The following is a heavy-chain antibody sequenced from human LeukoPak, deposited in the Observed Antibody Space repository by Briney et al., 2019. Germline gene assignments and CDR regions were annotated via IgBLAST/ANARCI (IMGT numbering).Heavy chain of an antibody. Sequence: PGGSLRLSCAASGFTFSSYWMSWVRQAPGKGREWVANIKQDGSEKYYVDSVKGRFTISRDNAKNSLYLQMNSLRAEDTAVYYCAREGFWSGPNWFDPWGQGTLVTVSS. CDR2: IKQDGSEK. V-gene: IGHV3-7*01. J-gene: IGHJ5*02. CDR3: AREGFWSGPNWFDP. CDR1: GFTFSSYW. D-gene: IGHD3-3*01.